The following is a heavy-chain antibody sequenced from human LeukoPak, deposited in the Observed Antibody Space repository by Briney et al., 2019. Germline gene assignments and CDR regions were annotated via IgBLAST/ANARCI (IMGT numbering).Heavy chain of an antibody. CDR3: TRSAGWWSLDY. V-gene: IGHV4-4*02. Sequence: PSETLSLTCTVSGDSISNSFWWSWVRQPPGKGLDWIGEISHTGSTKYNPSLKNRVTISRDSSKNQFSLKLNSVIAADTATYYCTRSAGWWSLDYWGQGALVIVSS. CDR2: ISHTGST. J-gene: IGHJ4*02. D-gene: IGHD2-8*02. CDR1: GDSISNSFW.